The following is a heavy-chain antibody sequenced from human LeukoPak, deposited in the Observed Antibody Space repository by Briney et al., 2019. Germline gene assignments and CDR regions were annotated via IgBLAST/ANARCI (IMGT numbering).Heavy chain of an antibody. D-gene: IGHD1-1*01. CDR2: MDPSGSQK. J-gene: IGHJ4*02. Sequence: GGSLRLSCAASGFTFNRSWMNWVRQAPGKGLEWVANMDPSGSQKRYVDSVKGRFIISKDNPGASLYLDMYSLRADDTAIYYGAIWTSGNYWGQGTLVTVSS. CDR3: AIWTSGNY. CDR1: GFTFNRSW. V-gene: IGHV3-7*01.